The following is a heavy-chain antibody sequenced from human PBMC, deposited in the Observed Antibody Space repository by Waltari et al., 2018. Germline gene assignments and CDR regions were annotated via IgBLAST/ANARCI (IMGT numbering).Heavy chain of an antibody. Sequence: HLVESGGGVVKPGKSLRLSCAASGDTFTFSFHSMHWVRQAPGKGLEGVADIWYDGNNEYYADSVRGRFTVSRDNSEKILFLEMNSLRAEDTAVYFCARGVGGGGPGVRSVNYHGLDVWGQGTSATVSS. J-gene: IGHJ6*02. CDR3: ARGVGGGGPGVRSVNYHGLDV. V-gene: IGHV3-33*01. CDR1: GDTFTFSFHS. D-gene: IGHD2-8*01. CDR2: IWYDGNNE.